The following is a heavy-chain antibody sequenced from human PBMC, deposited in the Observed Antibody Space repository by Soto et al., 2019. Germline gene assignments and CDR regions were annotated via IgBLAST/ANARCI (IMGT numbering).Heavy chain of an antibody. CDR2: ISGSGGST. V-gene: IGHV3-23*01. J-gene: IGHJ4*02. CDR3: ARYVDTAMVIFPY. Sequence: PGGSLRLSCAASGFTFSSYAMSWVRQAPGKGLEWVSAISGSGGSTYYADSVKGRFTISRDNSKNTLYLQMNSLRAEDTSVYYCARYVDTAMVIFPYWGQGTLVTVSS. CDR1: GFTFSSYA. D-gene: IGHD5-18*01.